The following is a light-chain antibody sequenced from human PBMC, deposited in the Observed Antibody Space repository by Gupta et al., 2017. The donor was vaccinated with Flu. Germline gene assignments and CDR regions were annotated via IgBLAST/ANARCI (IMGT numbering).Light chain of an antibody. CDR2: GNS. CDR3: QSYDRSLSGFYV. V-gene: IGLV1-40*01. J-gene: IGLJ1*01. CDR1: NSNIGAGYH. Sequence: QSVLTQPPSVSGAPGQGLTIPCTGPNSNIGAGYHVHWYQQLPGTAPKLLIYGNSDRPSGVPDRFSGSKSGTSASLAITGLQAEDEGDYYCQSYDRSLSGFYVFGTGTRVTVL.